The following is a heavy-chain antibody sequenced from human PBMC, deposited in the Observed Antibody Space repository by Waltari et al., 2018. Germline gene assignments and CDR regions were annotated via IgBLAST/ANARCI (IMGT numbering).Heavy chain of an antibody. Sequence: TFSSYWMSWVRQAPGKGLEWVANIKQDGSEKYYVDSVKGRFTISRDNAKNSLYLQMNSLRAEDTAVYYCARERRITIFGVVENYYYMDVWGKGTTVTISS. CDR2: IKQDGSEK. D-gene: IGHD3-3*01. CDR3: ARERRITIFGVVENYYYMDV. J-gene: IGHJ6*03. V-gene: IGHV3-7*01. CDR1: TFSSYW.